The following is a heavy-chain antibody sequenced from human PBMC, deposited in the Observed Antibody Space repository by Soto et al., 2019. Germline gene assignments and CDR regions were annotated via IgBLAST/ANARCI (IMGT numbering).Heavy chain of an antibody. CDR1: GGSISSGDYY. CDR2: IYYSGSP. D-gene: IGHD4-17*01. J-gene: IGHJ4*02. V-gene: IGHV4-30-4*01. CDR3: ARTQGYGDSPFDY. Sequence: SETLSLTCTVSGGSISSGDYYWSWIRQPPGKGLEWIGYIYYSGSPNYNSSLRSRVTISLDKSKNSFSLQLTSVTAADTAVYFCARTQGYGDSPFDYWGQGTLVTVSS.